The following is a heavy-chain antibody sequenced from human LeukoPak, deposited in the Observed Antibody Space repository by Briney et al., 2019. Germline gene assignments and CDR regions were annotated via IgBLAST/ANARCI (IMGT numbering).Heavy chain of an antibody. CDR1: GGSISSYY. CDR3: AREVGARNWFDP. D-gene: IGHD1-26*01. J-gene: IGHJ5*02. Sequence: SETLSLTCTVSGGSISSYYWSWIRQPPGKGLEWIGYIYYSGSTNYNPSLKSRVTISVDTSKNQFSLKLGSVTAADTAVYYCAREVGARNWFDPWGQGTLVTVSS. V-gene: IGHV4-59*01. CDR2: IYYSGST.